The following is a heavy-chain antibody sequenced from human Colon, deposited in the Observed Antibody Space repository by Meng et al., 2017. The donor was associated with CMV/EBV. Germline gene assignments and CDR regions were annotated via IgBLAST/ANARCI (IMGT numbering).Heavy chain of an antibody. CDR2: IKEDGSEK. Sequence: GGSLRLSCAASGFTFSNYWMTWLRQAPGRGLELMAHIKEDGSEKYFVGSVKGRFTISRDNAKNSLYLQMNSLRAEDTAVYYCARDPFIKAFDIWGQGTMVTVSS. V-gene: IGHV3-7*01. J-gene: IGHJ3*02. CDR1: GFTFSNYW. CDR3: ARDPFIKAFDI.